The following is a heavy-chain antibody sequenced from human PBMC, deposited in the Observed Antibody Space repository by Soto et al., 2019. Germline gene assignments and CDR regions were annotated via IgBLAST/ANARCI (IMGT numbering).Heavy chain of an antibody. Sequence: TSETLSLTCTVSGGSISSYYWSWIRQPPGKGLEWIGYIYYSGSTNYNPSLKSRVTISVDTSKNQFSLKLSSVTAADTAVYYCARDPHLSHYDILTGPDAFDIWGQGTMVTVSS. CDR3: ARDPHLSHYDILTGPDAFDI. CDR1: GGSISSYY. J-gene: IGHJ3*02. D-gene: IGHD3-9*01. CDR2: IYYSGST. V-gene: IGHV4-59*01.